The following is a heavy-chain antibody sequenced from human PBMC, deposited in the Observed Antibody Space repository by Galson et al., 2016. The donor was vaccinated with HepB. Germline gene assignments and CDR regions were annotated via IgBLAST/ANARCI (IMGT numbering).Heavy chain of an antibody. CDR3: VSQIEGIARDVDY. D-gene: IGHD3-10*01. Sequence: SETLSLTCSVSGGSFSSSSYYWGWIRQPPGGGLEWIRSVYYGGYSYYNPSLKSRVTISIDTSKNQFSLNLNSVTAADTAVYYCVSQIEGIARDVDYWGQGSLVTVS. V-gene: IGHV4-39*01. J-gene: IGHJ4*02. CDR1: GGSFSSSSYY. CDR2: VYYGGYS.